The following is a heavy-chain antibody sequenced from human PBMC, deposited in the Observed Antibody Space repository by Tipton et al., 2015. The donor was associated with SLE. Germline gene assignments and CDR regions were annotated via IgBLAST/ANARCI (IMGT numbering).Heavy chain of an antibody. J-gene: IGHJ1*01. V-gene: IGHV4-61*02. Sequence: QVQLQESGPGLVKPSQTLSLTCTVSGGSISSGSYYWSWIRQPAGKGLEWIGRIYTNGSTNYNPSLKSRVTISVDTSKNQFSLKLSSVTAADTAVYYCARTHDYGDPGGQHWGQGTLVTVSS. CDR1: GGSISSGSYY. D-gene: IGHD4-17*01. CDR2: IYTNGST. CDR3: ARTHDYGDPGGQH.